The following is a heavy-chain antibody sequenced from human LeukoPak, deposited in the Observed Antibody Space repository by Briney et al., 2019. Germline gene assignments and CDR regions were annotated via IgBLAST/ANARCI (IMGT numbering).Heavy chain of an antibody. CDR3: ARVPGGQWLDY. CDR2: IKQDGSEK. Sequence: GGSLRLSCAASGFSFSAYWMSWVRQAPGKGPEWVANIKQDGSEKYYVDSVKGRFTISRDNAKKSMYLQMNSLRVDETAVYYCARVPGGQWLDYWGQGTLVTVSS. D-gene: IGHD6-19*01. CDR1: GFSFSAYW. V-gene: IGHV3-7*01. J-gene: IGHJ4*02.